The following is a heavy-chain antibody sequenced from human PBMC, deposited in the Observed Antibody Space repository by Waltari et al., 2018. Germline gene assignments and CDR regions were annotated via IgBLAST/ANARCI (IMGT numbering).Heavy chain of an antibody. CDR3: ARDRCSGGSCSPLFDY. CDR1: GGSISSSSYY. CDR2: IYYSGST. J-gene: IGHJ4*02. D-gene: IGHD2-15*01. Sequence: QLQLQESGPGLVKPSETLSLTCTVSGGSISSSSYYWGWIRQPPGKGLEWIGSIYYSGSTDYNPSLKSRVTISVDTSKNQFSLKLSSVTAADTAVYYCARDRCSGGSCSPLFDYWGQGTLVTVSS. V-gene: IGHV4-39*07.